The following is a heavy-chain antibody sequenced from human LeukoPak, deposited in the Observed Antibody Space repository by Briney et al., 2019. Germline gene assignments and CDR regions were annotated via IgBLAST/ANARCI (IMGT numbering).Heavy chain of an antibody. V-gene: IGHV3-30*03. CDR3: ARVDAVAASTLLFYHYMDV. J-gene: IGHJ6*03. Sequence: HPGGSLRLSCAVSGLTFSSYGMHWVRQAPGKGLEWVAVISYDGGNKYYADSVRGRFDISRDNAKNTLYLEMNSLSADDTAVYFCARVDAVAASTLLFYHYMDVWGTGTGVTVSS. CDR1: GLTFSSYG. D-gene: IGHD5-12*01. CDR2: ISYDGGNK.